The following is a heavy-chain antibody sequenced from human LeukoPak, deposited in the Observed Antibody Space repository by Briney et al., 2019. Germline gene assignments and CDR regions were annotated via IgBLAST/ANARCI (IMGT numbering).Heavy chain of an antibody. V-gene: IGHV3-23*01. CDR2: IINSDGTT. D-gene: IGHD3-3*01. CDR3: AKKYDFWSGCDY. CDR1: GFTFSSYA. Sequence: GGSLRLSCAASGFTFSSYAMSWVRQAPGKGLEWVSAIINSDGTTYHADSVKGRFTISRDNSRNTLYLQMNSLRAEDTAVYYCAKKYDFWSGCDYWGQGTLVTVSS. J-gene: IGHJ4*02.